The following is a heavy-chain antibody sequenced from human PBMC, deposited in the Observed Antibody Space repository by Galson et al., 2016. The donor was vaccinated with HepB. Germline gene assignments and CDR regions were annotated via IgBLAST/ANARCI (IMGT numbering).Heavy chain of an antibody. CDR1: GYVFTSFW. D-gene: IGHD3-10*01. J-gene: IGHJ4*02. CDR2: IYPGDSDT. Sequence: QSGAEVKKPGESLRISCKASGYVFTSFWIGWVRQRPGKGLEWMGIIYPGDSDTRYSPSFQGQVTMSADKATSNVYLQWSSLRASDTAMYFCARPYYYTPGGYPAYWGQGTLVTASS. CDR3: ARPYYYTPGGYPAY. V-gene: IGHV5-51*01.